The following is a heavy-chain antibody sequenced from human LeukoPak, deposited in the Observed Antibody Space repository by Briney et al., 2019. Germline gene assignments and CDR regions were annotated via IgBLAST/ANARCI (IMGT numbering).Heavy chain of an antibody. CDR1: GFTFSNYW. CDR2: MKQDGSET. Sequence: GRSLILSCAASGFTFSNYWMSWVRQAPGKGLEWVANMKQDGSETYYVDSVKGRFTISRDNAKNSLYLQMNSLRAEDTAVYYCARDKIVGATHFDYWGQGALVTVSS. V-gene: IGHV3-7*01. D-gene: IGHD1-26*01. CDR3: ARDKIVGATHFDY. J-gene: IGHJ4*02.